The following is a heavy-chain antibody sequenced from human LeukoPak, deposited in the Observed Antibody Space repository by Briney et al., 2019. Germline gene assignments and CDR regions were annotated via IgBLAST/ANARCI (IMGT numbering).Heavy chain of an antibody. Sequence: HGESLKISCKGSGYSFTSYWIAWVRQMPGKGLEWMGIIYPGDSDTRYSPSFQGQVTISADKSISTAYLQWSSLKASDTAMYYCARRGGYCSSTSCYPRNWFDPWGQGTLVTGSS. CDR1: GYSFTSYW. J-gene: IGHJ5*02. CDR3: ARRGGYCSSTSCYPRNWFDP. V-gene: IGHV5-51*01. CDR2: IYPGDSDT. D-gene: IGHD2-2*01.